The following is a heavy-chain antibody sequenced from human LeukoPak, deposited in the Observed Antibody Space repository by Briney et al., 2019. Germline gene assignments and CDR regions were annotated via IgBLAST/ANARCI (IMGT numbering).Heavy chain of an antibody. V-gene: IGHV3-21*01. Sequence: PGGSLRLSCAASGFTFSSYSMNWVRQAPGKGLEWVSSISSSSSYIYYADSVKGRFTISRDNAKNTLFLQMNSLRAEDTAVYYCAREEEGDAFDIWGQGTMVTVSS. CDR1: GFTFSSYS. CDR2: ISSSSSYI. J-gene: IGHJ3*02. CDR3: AREEEGDAFDI.